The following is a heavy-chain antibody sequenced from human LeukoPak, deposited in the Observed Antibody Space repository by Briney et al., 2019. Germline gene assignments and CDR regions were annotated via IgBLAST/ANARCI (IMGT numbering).Heavy chain of an antibody. D-gene: IGHD2-21*02. CDR3: ATAPQVTAILD. V-gene: IGHV3-74*01. Sequence: GGSLRLSCAASGFTFSSSWMHWVRQAPGKGLVWVSRIDSDGHPTTYADSLRGRLTISRDNARNTLYLQMNGLSAEDTAVYYCATAPQVTAILDWGQGTLVTVSS. J-gene: IGHJ4*02. CDR2: IDSDGHPT. CDR1: GFTFSSSW.